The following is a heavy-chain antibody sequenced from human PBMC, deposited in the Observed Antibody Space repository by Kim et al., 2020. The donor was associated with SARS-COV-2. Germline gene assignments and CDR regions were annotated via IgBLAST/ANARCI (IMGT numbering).Heavy chain of an antibody. Sequence: PSLKSRVTISVDTSKNQFSLKLSSVTAADTAVYYCARGLGSAVVAAMIFDYWGQGTLVTVSS. V-gene: IGHV4-31*02. CDR3: ARGLGSAVVAAMIFDY. J-gene: IGHJ4*02. D-gene: IGHD2-15*01.